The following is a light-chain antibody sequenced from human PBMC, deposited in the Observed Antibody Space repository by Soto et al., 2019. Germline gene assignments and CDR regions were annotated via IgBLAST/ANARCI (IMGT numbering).Light chain of an antibody. J-gene: IGKJ5*01. CDR2: DAP. V-gene: IGKV3-11*01. CDR1: QNVNNY. CDR3: QQRNNWPAIS. Sequence: ESVVTQSPSTLSLSPGPRSTLVCRASQNVNNYLAWYQQKPLQAPRLLXYDAPNRATGIPARFSGSGSATAFTLKISSLEPEDLAVYYCQQRNNWPAISFGQGTRLEIK.